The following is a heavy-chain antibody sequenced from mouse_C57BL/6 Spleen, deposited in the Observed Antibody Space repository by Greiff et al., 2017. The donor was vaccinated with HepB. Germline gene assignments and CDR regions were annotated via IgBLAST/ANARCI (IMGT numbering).Heavy chain of an antibody. CDR3: AITTVVTGAMDY. CDR1: GYTFTSYW. D-gene: IGHD1-1*01. Sequence: QVQLKQPGAELVKPGASVKLSCKASGYTFTSYWMQWVKQRPGQGLEWIGEIDPSDSYTNYNQKFKGKATLTVDTSSSTAYMQLSSLTSEDSAVYYCAITTVVTGAMDYWGQGTSVTVSS. J-gene: IGHJ4*01. V-gene: IGHV1-50*01. CDR2: IDPSDSYT.